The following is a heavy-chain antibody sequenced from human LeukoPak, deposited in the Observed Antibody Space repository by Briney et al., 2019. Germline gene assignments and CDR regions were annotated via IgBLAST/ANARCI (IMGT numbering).Heavy chain of an antibody. J-gene: IGHJ4*02. Sequence: PGRSLRLSCAASGFTFSSYAMHWVRQAPGKGLEWVAVISYDGSNKYYADSVKGRITISRDNSKNTLYLQMNSLRAEDTAVYYCARDRRSYAPRDYFDYWGQGTLVTVSS. V-gene: IGHV3-30*04. CDR1: GFTFSSYA. CDR2: ISYDGSNK. CDR3: ARDRRSYAPRDYFDY. D-gene: IGHD2-2*01.